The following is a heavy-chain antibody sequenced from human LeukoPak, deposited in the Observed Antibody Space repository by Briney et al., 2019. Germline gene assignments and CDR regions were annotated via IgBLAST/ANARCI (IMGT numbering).Heavy chain of an antibody. CDR2: INHSGST. D-gene: IGHD3-10*01. Sequence: SETLSLTCAVYGGSLSGYYWSWIRQPPGKGLEWIGEINHSGSTNYNPSLKSRVTISVDTSKNQFSLKLSSVTAADTAVYYCATSGYYGSWWGQGTLVTVSS. CDR1: GGSLSGYY. J-gene: IGHJ4*02. V-gene: IGHV4-34*01. CDR3: ATSGYYGSW.